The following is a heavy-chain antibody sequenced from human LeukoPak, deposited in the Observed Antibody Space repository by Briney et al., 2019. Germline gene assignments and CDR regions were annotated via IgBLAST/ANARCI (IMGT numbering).Heavy chain of an antibody. CDR2: IYYSGST. J-gene: IGHJ4*02. CDR3: ARSAGTALLIDY. CDR1: GGSISSGGYY. Sequence: PSETLSLTCTVSGGSISSGGYYWSWIRQHPGKGLEWIGYIYYSGSTNYNPSLKSRVTISVDTSKNQFSLKLSSVTAADTAVYYCARSAGTALLIDYWGQGTLVTVPS. D-gene: IGHD6-19*01. V-gene: IGHV4-61*08.